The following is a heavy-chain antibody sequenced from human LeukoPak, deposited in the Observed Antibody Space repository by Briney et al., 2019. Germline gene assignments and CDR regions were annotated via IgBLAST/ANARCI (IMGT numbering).Heavy chain of an antibody. V-gene: IGHV3-23*01. CDR2: ISGSGGST. CDR3: AGMATTNYYYYYYMDV. D-gene: IGHD5-24*01. CDR1: GFTFSSYA. Sequence: PGGSLRLSCAASGFTFSSYAMTWVRQAPGKGLEWVSAISGSGGSTYYADSVKGRFTISRDNAKNTLYLQMNSLRAEDTAVYYCAGMATTNYYYYYYMDVWGKGTTVTVSS. J-gene: IGHJ6*03.